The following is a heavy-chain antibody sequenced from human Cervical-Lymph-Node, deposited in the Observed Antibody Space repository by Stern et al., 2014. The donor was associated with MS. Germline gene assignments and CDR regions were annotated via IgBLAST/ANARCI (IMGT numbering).Heavy chain of an antibody. Sequence: MQLVESGGDVVQPGRSLRLSCAASRFSISDYAMHWVRQAPGKGLEWVATISYDGSSKRYAESVKGRFTISREKLKNTVHGQMNSLRAEDTAVYYCTREDCSFGSCRGMDVWGQGTTVTVSS. D-gene: IGHD2-15*01. V-gene: IGHV3-30-3*01. J-gene: IGHJ6*02. CDR1: RFSISDYA. CDR3: TREDCSFGSCRGMDV. CDR2: ISYDGSSK.